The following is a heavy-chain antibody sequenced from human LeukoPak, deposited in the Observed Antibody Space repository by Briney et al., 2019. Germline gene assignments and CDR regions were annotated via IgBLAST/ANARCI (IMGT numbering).Heavy chain of an antibody. V-gene: IGHV4-34*01. CDR1: GGSFSGYY. D-gene: IGHD3-3*01. Sequence: PSETLSLTCAVYGGSFSGYYWSWIRQPPGKGLEWIGEINHSGSTNYNPSLKSRVTISVDTSKNQFSLKLNSVTAADTAVYYCARHDFWSGSNLDYWGQGTLVTVSS. CDR3: ARHDFWSGSNLDY. CDR2: INHSGST. J-gene: IGHJ4*02.